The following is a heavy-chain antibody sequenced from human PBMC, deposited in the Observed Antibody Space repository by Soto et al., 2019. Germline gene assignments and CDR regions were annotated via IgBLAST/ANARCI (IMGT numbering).Heavy chain of an antibody. CDR2: IYYSGST. D-gene: IGHD2-2*01. V-gene: IGHV4-59*01. Sequence: PSETLSPTCTVSGGSISSYYWSWIRQPPGKGLEWIGYIYYSGSTNYNPSLKSRVTISVDTSKNQFSLKLSSVTAADTAVYYCARDQVPPALLGWFDPWGQGTLVPVSS. J-gene: IGHJ5*02. CDR1: GGSISSYY. CDR3: ARDQVPPALLGWFDP.